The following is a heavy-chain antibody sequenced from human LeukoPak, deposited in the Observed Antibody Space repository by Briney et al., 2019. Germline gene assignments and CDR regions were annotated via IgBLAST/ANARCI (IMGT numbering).Heavy chain of an antibody. CDR3: ARDHPYSGGYYAFDI. D-gene: IGHD1-26*01. J-gene: IGHJ3*02. CDR1: GGSISSYY. Sequence: SETLSLTCTVSGGSISSYYWSWIRQPPGKGLEWIGYIYYSGSTNYNPSLKSRVTISVDTSKNQFSLKLSSVTAADTAVYYCARDHPYSGGYYAFDIWGQGTMVTVSS. V-gene: IGHV4-59*01. CDR2: IYYSGST.